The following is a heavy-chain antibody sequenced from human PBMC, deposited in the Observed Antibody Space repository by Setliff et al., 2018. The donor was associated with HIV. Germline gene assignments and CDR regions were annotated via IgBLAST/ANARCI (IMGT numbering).Heavy chain of an antibody. J-gene: IGHJ5*01. CDR1: GYTFTSYY. CDR2: INPSGGST. CDR3: PRRGVRQQLDLDS. D-gene: IGHD5-18*01. V-gene: IGHV1-46*01. Sequence: ASVKVSCKASGYTFTSYYIHWVRQAPGQGLEWRGRINPSGGSTSYAQKFQGRVTMTRDTSTSTVYMELRSLRSEDTAMYYCPRRGVRQQLDLDSWGHGTLVTVSS.